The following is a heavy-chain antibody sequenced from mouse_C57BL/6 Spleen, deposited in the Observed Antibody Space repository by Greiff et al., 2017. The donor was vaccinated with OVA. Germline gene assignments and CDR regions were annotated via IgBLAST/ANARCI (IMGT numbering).Heavy chain of an antibody. Sequence: EVMLVESGGGLVQPGGSMKLSCAASGFTFSDAWMDWVRQSPEKGLEWVAEIRNKANNHATYYAESVKGRFTISRDDSKSSVYLQMNSLRAEDTGIYYCTRFYYSNYVYYAMDYWGQGTSVTVSS. CDR3: TRFYYSNYVYYAMDY. CDR1: GFTFSDAW. V-gene: IGHV6-6*01. CDR2: IRNKANNHAT. J-gene: IGHJ4*01. D-gene: IGHD2-5*01.